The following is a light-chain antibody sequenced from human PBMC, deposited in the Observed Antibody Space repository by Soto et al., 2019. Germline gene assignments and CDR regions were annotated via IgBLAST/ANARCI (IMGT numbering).Light chain of an antibody. CDR2: WAS. CDR3: QQYYSTPWK. CDR1: QSVLYSSNNKNY. Sequence: DIVMTQSPDSLAVSLGERATINCKSSQSVLYSSNNKNYLAWYQQKPGQPPKLLIYWASTRESGVPDRFSGSGAGTDCTLTISSLQAADVAVDDGQQYYSTPWKFGQGTKVDIK. J-gene: IGKJ1*01. V-gene: IGKV4-1*01.